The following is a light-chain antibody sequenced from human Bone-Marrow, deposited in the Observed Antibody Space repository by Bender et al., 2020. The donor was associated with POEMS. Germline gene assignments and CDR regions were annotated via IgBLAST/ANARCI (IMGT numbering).Light chain of an antibody. V-gene: IGLV1-40*01. CDR3: QSYDITLIGPV. CDR2: SYT. J-gene: IGLJ3*02. Sequence: QSVLTQPPSASGTPGQRVTISCSGGSSNIGAHAVNWYQQLPGAAPRLLIYSYTNRPSGIPDRFSGSQSATSASLAITGLQDDDEADYYCQSYDITLIGPVFGGGTKLTVL. CDR1: SSNIGAHA.